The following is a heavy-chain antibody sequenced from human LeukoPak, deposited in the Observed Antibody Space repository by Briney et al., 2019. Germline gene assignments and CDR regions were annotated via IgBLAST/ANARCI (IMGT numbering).Heavy chain of an antibody. CDR1: GFSFSGHW. CDR2: ISPTGSTT. V-gene: IGHV3-74*01. CDR3: AKDQSCESPHYLDS. D-gene: IGHD2-21*01. J-gene: IGHJ4*02. Sequence: PGGSLRLSCTASGFSFSGHWLHWARQLPGKGLVWVSRISPTGSTTSYADSVKGRFTVSRDNSKNTLYVQMNSLRDEDTAVYYCAKDQSCESPHYLDSWGQGTLVTVSS.